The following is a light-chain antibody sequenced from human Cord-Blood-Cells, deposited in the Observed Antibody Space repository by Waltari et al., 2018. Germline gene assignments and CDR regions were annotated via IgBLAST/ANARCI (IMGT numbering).Light chain of an antibody. V-gene: IGKV1-39*01. Sequence: DIQMTQSPSSLSASVGDRVTITWASQSISSYLNWYQQKPGKVPKLLIYAASSLQSGVPSRFSGSGSGTDFTLTISSLQPEDFATYYCQQSYSTLGTFGQGTRLEIK. CDR2: AAS. CDR1: QSISSY. CDR3: QQSYSTLGT. J-gene: IGKJ5*01.